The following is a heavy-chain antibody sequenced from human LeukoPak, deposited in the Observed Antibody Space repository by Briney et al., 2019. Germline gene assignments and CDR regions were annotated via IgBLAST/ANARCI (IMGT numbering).Heavy chain of an antibody. CDR1: GGTFSSYA. CDR3: ARDRLSFTMVRGVDYYYMDV. Sequence: ASVKVSCKASGGTFSSYAISWVRQAPGQGLEWMGGIIPIFGTANYAQKFQGRVTITADESTSTAYMELSSLRSEDTAVYYCARDRLSFTMVRGVDYYYMDVWGKGTTVTISS. J-gene: IGHJ6*03. CDR2: IIPIFGTA. D-gene: IGHD3-10*01. V-gene: IGHV1-69*13.